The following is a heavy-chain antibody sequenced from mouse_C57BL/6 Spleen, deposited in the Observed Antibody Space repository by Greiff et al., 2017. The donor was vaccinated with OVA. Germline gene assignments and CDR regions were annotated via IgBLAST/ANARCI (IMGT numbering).Heavy chain of an antibody. CDR1: GYTFTSYW. D-gene: IGHD2-12*01. J-gene: IGHJ4*01. V-gene: IGHV1-52*01. Sequence: VQLQQPGAELVRPGSSVKLSCKASGYTFTSYWMHWVKQRPIQGLEWIGNIDPSDSETHYNQKFKDKATLTVDKSSSTAYMQLSSLTSEDSAVYYCAREVYYNYAMGYWGQGTSVTVSS. CDR3: AREVYYNYAMGY. CDR2: IDPSDSET.